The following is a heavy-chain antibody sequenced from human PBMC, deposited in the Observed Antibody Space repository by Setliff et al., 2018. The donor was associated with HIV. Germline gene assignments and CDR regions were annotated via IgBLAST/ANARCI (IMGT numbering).Heavy chain of an antibody. CDR1: GGSISTYY. CDR3: ARLIKEWLSSSYYFDY. Sequence: SETLSLTCTVSGGSISTYYWSWIRQHPGKGLEWIGYIYYSGSTYYNPSLESRVTISVDTSKNQFSLKLSSVTDADTAVYYCARLIKEWLSSSYYFDYWGQGTLVTVSS. V-gene: IGHV4-59*06. D-gene: IGHD3-3*01. J-gene: IGHJ4*02. CDR2: IYYSGST.